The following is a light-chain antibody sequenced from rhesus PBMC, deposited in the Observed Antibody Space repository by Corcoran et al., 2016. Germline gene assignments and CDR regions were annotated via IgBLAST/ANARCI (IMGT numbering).Light chain of an antibody. CDR3: LQSIQLPLT. J-gene: IGKJ4*01. Sequence: DIVMTQTPLSLPVTPGEPASISCRSSQSLLHSNGDTYLFWYLQKPGKTPQLLIYLASNRASGGPDRVSGSGSGTDFTLEISRVEAEDVGVYYCLQSIQLPLTFGGGTKVEIK. CDR1: QSLLHSNGDTY. V-gene: IGKV2-91*01. CDR2: LAS.